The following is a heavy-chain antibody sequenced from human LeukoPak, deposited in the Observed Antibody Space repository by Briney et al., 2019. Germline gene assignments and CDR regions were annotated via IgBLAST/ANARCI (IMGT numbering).Heavy chain of an antibody. Sequence: GASVKVSCKASGYTFTSYYMHWVRQAPGQGLEWMGIINPSGGSTSYAQKFQGRVTMTRDTSTSTVYMELSSLRSEDTAVYYCARDGVLERDYGDAFDIWGQGTMVTVSS. CDR2: INPSGGST. CDR1: GYTFTSYY. CDR3: ARDGVLERDYGDAFDI. V-gene: IGHV1-46*01. J-gene: IGHJ3*02. D-gene: IGHD4-17*01.